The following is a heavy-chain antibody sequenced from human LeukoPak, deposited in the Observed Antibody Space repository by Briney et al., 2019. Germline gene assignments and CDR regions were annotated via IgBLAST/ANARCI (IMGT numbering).Heavy chain of an antibody. CDR3: TKDRYCPSTNCPVDY. J-gene: IGHJ4*02. CDR2: INRNSDKV. D-gene: IGHD2-2*01. V-gene: IGHV3-9*01. CDR1: GFTFSSYA. Sequence: ALRLSCAASGFTFSSYAMHWVRQAPGKGLEWVSGINRNSDKVGYADSEKGRFTISRDNARNFLYLQMNSLRLEDTAMYYCTKDRYCPSTNCPVDYWGQGTLVTVSS.